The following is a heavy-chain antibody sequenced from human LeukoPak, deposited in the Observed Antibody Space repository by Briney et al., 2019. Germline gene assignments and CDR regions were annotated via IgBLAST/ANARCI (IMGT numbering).Heavy chain of an antibody. J-gene: IGHJ6*03. CDR1: GGSFSGYY. V-gene: IGHV4-34*01. Sequence: SETLSLTCAVYGGSFSGYYWSWIRQPPGKGLEWIGAINHSGSTNYNPSLKSRVTISVDTSKNQFSLKLSSVTAADTAVYYCARNKGDYPAYYYYYMDVWGKGTTVTVSS. CDR2: INHSGST. D-gene: IGHD4-17*01. CDR3: ARNKGDYPAYYYYYMDV.